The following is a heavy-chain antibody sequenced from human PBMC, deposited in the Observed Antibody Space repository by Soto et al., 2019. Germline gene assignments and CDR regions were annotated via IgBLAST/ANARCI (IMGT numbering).Heavy chain of an antibody. Sequence: KSSETLSLTCTVSGGSISSGGYYWSWIRQHPGKGLEWIGYIYYSGSTYYNPSLKSRVTISVDTSKNQFSLKLSSVTAADTAVYYCAREGYGGFHWFDPWGQGTLVTVSS. J-gene: IGHJ5*02. CDR2: IYYSGST. CDR1: GGSISSGGYY. V-gene: IGHV4-31*03. D-gene: IGHD4-17*01. CDR3: AREGYGGFHWFDP.